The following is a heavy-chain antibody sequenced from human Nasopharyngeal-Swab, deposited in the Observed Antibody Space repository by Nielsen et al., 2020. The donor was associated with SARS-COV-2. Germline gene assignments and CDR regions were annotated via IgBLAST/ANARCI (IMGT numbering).Heavy chain of an antibody. CDR1: GYTFTTYA. CDR3: ARSGTVGAPGFDY. V-gene: IGHV1-3*01. Sequence: ASVKVSCKVSGYTFTTYAIHWVRHAPGQRLEWMAWLNAGTGNREYSQRFQGRVTISADTSASTAYMELHSLRSEDTAVYYCARSGTVGAPGFDYWGQGTLVTVSS. J-gene: IGHJ4*02. CDR2: LNAGTGNR. D-gene: IGHD1-26*01.